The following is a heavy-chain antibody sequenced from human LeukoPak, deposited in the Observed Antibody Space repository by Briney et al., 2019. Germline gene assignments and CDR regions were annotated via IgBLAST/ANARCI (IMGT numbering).Heavy chain of an antibody. J-gene: IGHJ4*02. Sequence: GESLKISCKGSGYSFTSYWIGWVRQMPGKGLEWMGIIYPGDSDTRYSPSFQGQVTISADKSISTAYLQWSSLKASDPAIYSCARLLGDYYDVSEYWGQGTLVTVSS. CDR1: GYSFTSYW. CDR3: ARLLGDYYDVSEY. CDR2: IYPGDSDT. V-gene: IGHV5-51*01. D-gene: IGHD3-22*01.